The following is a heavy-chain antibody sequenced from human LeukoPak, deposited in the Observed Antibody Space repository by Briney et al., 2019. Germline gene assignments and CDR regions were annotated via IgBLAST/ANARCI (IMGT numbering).Heavy chain of an antibody. D-gene: IGHD6-13*01. CDR1: GYSISSGYY. CDR3: ARAAIAAAARYDY. J-gene: IGHJ4*02. Sequence: PSETLSLTCAVSGYSISSGYYWSWIRQPAGKGLEWIGRIYNSGSTDYNPSLKSRVTMSVDTSKNQFSLKLSSVTAADTAVYYCARAAIAAAARYDYWGQGTLVTVSS. V-gene: IGHV4-4*07. CDR2: IYNSGST.